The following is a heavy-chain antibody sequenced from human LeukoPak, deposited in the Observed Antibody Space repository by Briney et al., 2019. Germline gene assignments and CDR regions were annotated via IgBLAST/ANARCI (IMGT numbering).Heavy chain of an antibody. J-gene: IGHJ2*01. D-gene: IGHD2-21*01. V-gene: IGHV4-34*01. Sequence: SETLSLTCAVFGGSFSGYYWSWIRQPPGKGLEWIGEINHSGSTNYNPSLKSRVTISVDTSKNQFSLKLSSVTAADTAVYYCARSWGGSYWYFDLWGRGTLVTVSS. CDR1: GGSFSGYY. CDR3: ARSWGGSYWYFDL. CDR2: INHSGST.